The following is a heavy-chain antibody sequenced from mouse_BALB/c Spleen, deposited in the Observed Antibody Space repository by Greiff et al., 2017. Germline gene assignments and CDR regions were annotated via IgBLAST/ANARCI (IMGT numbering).Heavy chain of an antibody. J-gene: IGHJ3*01. CDR2: ISYDGSN. V-gene: IGHV3-6*02. CDR3: ARGGGDYPFAY. Sequence: VQLKESGPGLVKPSQSLSLTCSVTGYSITSGYYWNWIRQFPGNKLEWMGYISYDGSNNYNPTLKNRISITRDTSKNQFFLKLNSVTTEDTATYYCARGGGDYPFAYWGQGTLVTVSA. CDR1: GYSITSGYY. D-gene: IGHD2-13*01.